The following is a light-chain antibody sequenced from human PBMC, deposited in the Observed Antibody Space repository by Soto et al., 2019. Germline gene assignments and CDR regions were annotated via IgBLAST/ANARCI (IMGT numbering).Light chain of an antibody. CDR1: QSVSSY. Sequence: EKVMTQSPDTLSVSPGERATLSCRASQSVSSYLAWYQQKPGQAPRLLISDASNRATGIPARFSGSGSGTDFTLTISSLEPEDFAVYYCQQRSNWPLTFGQGTRLEIK. V-gene: IGKV3-11*01. CDR3: QQRSNWPLT. CDR2: DAS. J-gene: IGKJ5*01.